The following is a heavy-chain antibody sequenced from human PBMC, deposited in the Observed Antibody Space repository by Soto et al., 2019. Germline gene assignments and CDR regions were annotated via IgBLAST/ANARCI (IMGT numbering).Heavy chain of an antibody. Sequence: EVQLVESGGGLVQPGRSLRLSCAASGFTFDDYAMHWVRQAPGKGLEWVSGISWNSGSIGYADSVKGRFTISRDNAKNTRYLQMSSLSAEDTALYYCAKEYISFGDLGYWGKGTLVTVPS. CDR3: AKEYISFGDLGY. J-gene: IGHJ4*02. CDR1: GFTFDDYA. V-gene: IGHV3-9*01. D-gene: IGHD1-20*01. CDR2: ISWNSGSI.